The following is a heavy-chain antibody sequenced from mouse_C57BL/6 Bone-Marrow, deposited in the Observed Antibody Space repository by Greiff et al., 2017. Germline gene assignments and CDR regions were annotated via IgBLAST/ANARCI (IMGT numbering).Heavy chain of an antibody. CDR1: GYTFTSYW. D-gene: IGHD1-1*01. CDR3: AKDDGSPAWFAY. V-gene: IGHV1-55*01. CDR2: IYPGSGST. J-gene: IGHJ3*01. Sequence: QVQLQQSGAELVKPGASVKMSCKASGYTFTSYWITWVKQRPGQGLEWIGDIYPGSGSTNYNEKFKSKATLTVDPSSSTAYMQLSSLTSEDSAVYYCAKDDGSPAWFAYWGQGTLVTVSA.